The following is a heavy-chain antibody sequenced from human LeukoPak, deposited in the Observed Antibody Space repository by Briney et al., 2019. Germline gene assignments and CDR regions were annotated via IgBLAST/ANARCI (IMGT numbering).Heavy chain of an antibody. J-gene: IGHJ4*02. CDR2: MDRHTDI. CDR3: VGDPTTNRYQYFEY. V-gene: IGHV3-69-1*01. D-gene: IGHD1-14*01. Sequence: GGSLRLSCAASGFTFRNYWMGWVRQAPGKGLEWVSCMDRHTDIYYANSVRGRFTISRDNAKNSVFLQMDRLTVEDTAVYYCVGDPTTNRYQYFEYWGQGALVTVSS. CDR1: GFTFRNYW.